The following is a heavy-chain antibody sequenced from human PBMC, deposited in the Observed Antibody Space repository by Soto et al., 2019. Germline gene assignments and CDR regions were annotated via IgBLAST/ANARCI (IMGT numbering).Heavy chain of an antibody. J-gene: IGHJ2*01. D-gene: IGHD4-17*01. CDR1: GYTFTSYG. Sequence: QVQLVQSGAEVKKPGASVKVSCKASGYTFTSYGISWVRQAPGQGLECMGWISAYNGNTNYAQKLQGRVTMTSDTSTSTAYMELRSLRSDDTAVYYCARMIYGDYGYWYFDLWGRGTLVTVSS. V-gene: IGHV1-18*01. CDR3: ARMIYGDYGYWYFDL. CDR2: ISAYNGNT.